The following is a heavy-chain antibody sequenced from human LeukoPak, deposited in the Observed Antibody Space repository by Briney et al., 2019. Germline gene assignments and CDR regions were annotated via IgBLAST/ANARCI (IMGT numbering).Heavy chain of an antibody. V-gene: IGHV3-30-3*01. CDR2: ISYDGSNK. D-gene: IGHD6-13*01. J-gene: IGHJ6*02. CDR1: GFTFSSYA. Sequence: PGGSLRLSCAASGFTFSSYAMHWVRQAPGKGLEWVAVISYDGSNKYYADSVKGRFTISRDNSKNTLYLQMNSLRAEDTAVYYCAREFPYSSISMDVWGQGTTVTVSS. CDR3: AREFPYSSISMDV.